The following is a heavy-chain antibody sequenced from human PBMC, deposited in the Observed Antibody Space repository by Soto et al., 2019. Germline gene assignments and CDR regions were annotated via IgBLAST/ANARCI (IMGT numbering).Heavy chain of an antibody. V-gene: IGHV3-48*02. J-gene: IGHJ4*02. Sequence: GSLRLSCAVSGFTLTTYSMNWVRQAPGKGLEWISFINKNGFTIYYADSVKGRFTISRDYAKNSLYLQMDSLRHEDTAVYYCARGAVTGTSLFDYWGLETLVTVSS. CDR2: INKNGFTI. CDR3: ARGAVTGTSLFDY. CDR1: GFTLTTYS. D-gene: IGHD6-19*01.